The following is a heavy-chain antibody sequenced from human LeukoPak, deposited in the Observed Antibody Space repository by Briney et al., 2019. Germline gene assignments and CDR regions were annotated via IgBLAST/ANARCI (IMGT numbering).Heavy chain of an antibody. D-gene: IGHD3-10*01. Sequence: GGSLRLSCAASGFTFSSYAMSWVRQAPGKGLEWVSAISGSGGSTYYADSVKGRFTISRDNSKNTLYPQMNSLRAEDTAVYYCAKHMVRGVTYFDYWGQGTLVTVSS. V-gene: IGHV3-23*01. CDR2: ISGSGGST. J-gene: IGHJ4*02. CDR1: GFTFSSYA. CDR3: AKHMVRGVTYFDY.